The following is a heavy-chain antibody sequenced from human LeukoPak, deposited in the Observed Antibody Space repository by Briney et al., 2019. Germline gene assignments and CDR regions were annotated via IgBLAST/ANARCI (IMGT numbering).Heavy chain of an antibody. V-gene: IGHV4-39*07. J-gene: IGHJ4*02. D-gene: IGHD6-13*01. CDR2: IYYSGST. CDR1: GGSISSSSYY. CDR3: ARGYSSSWYDREAFDY. Sequence: SEALSLTCTVSGGSISSSSYYWGWIRQPPGKGPEWIGSIYYSGSTYYNPSLKSRVTISVDTSKNQFSLKLSSVTAADTAVYYCARGYSSSWYDREAFDYWGQGTLVTVSS.